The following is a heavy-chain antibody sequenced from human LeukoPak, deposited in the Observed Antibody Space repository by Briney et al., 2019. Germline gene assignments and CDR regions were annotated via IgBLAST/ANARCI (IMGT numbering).Heavy chain of an antibody. V-gene: IGHV1-18*01. CDR2: ISGYNGNT. CDR1: GYTFTSYG. CDR3: ARDYYYDSSGYQPIDY. Sequence: ASVKVSCKASGYTFTSYGISWVRQAPGQGLEWMGWISGYNGNTNYAQKLQGRVTMTTDTSTSTAYMELRSLRSDDTAVYYCARDYYYDSSGYQPIDYWGQGTLVTVSS. D-gene: IGHD3-22*01. J-gene: IGHJ4*02.